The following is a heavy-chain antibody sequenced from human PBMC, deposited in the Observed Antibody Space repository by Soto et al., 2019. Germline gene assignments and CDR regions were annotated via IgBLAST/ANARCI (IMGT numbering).Heavy chain of an antibody. CDR1: GFTLSNYG. D-gene: IGHD3-16*02. V-gene: IGHV3-23*01. CDR3: AKSFTQSNVWRDYRHKTHFDY. Sequence: EVRLLESGGGLVQPGGSLRLSCEGSGFTLSNYGMDWVRQAPGKGLEWISFISGAGDTTYYADSVKGRFIISRDNSKNTLYLQMNSLRAEDTAIYYCAKSFTQSNVWRDYRHKTHFDYWGQGALVTVTS. CDR2: ISGAGDTT. J-gene: IGHJ4*02.